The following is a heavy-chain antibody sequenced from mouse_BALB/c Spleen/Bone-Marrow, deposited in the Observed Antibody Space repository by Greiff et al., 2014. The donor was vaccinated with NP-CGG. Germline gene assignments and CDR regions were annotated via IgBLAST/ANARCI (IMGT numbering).Heavy chain of an antibody. V-gene: IGHV14-3*02. CDR3: AEITTAAYYVMDY. Sequence: EVQLQESGAELVKPGASVKLSCTASGFNIKGTYIHWVKQRPEQGLEWIGRIDPANGNTKYDPKFQGKATITADTPSNTAYLQLSSLTSEDTAVYYCAEITTAAYYVMDYWGQGTSVTVSS. J-gene: IGHJ4*01. D-gene: IGHD1-2*01. CDR2: IDPANGNT. CDR1: GFNIKGTY.